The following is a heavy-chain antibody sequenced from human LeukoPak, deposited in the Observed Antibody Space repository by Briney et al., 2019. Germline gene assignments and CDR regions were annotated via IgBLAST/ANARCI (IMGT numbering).Heavy chain of an antibody. J-gene: IGHJ5*02. CDR1: GGSVSSSGYY. CDR3: ARDSLYATNWYDP. CDR2: IYYTGRT. Sequence: SETLSLTCAVSGGSVSSSGYYWSWIRQPPGKGLEWIAYIYYTGRTNYNPSLKSRVTLSIDMSKNQFSLKLRSVTAADTAVYYCARDSLYATNWYDPWGQGILVTVSS. D-gene: IGHD2-8*01. V-gene: IGHV4-61*08.